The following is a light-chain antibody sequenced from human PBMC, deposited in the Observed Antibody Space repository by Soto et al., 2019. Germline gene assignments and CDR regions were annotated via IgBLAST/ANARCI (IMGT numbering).Light chain of an antibody. CDR2: EVR. Sequence: QSVLTQPASVSGSPGQSITISCTGTSSDIGGYNYVSWYQQHPGNAPKLMIHEVRNRPSGVSDRFSGSKSGNTASLTISGLQAEDEADYYCSSYTINSGWVFGGGTKVTVL. V-gene: IGLV2-14*03. CDR1: SSDIGGYNY. CDR3: SSYTINSGWV. J-gene: IGLJ3*02.